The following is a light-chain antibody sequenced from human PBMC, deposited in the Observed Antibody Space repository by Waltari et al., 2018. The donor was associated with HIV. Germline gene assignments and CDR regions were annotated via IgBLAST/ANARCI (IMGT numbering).Light chain of an antibody. Sequence: QSALTQPPSVSGSLGQSVTISCTGTSSDVGNYNEVSWYQQSPGTAPKLMIYDVSNRPSGVPDRFSGSKSGNTAPLTISGLQAEDEADYYCSSFTTSITVVFGGGTKLTVL. J-gene: IGLJ2*01. CDR3: SSFTTSITVV. CDR1: SSDVGNYNE. V-gene: IGLV2-18*02. CDR2: DVS.